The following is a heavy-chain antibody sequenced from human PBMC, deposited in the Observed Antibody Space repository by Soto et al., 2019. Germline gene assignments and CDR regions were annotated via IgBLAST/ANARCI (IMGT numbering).Heavy chain of an antibody. J-gene: IGHJ6*03. V-gene: IGHV3-13*01. CDR2: IGTAGDT. CDR3: VRWGNSGGSRPPTNYYYMDV. D-gene: IGHD2-15*01. Sequence: GGSLRLSCAASGFTFSSYDMHWVRQATGKGLEWVSAIGTAGDTYYPGSVKGRFTISRENAKNSLYLQMNSLRAGDTAVYYCVRWGNSGGSRPPTNYYYMDVWGKGTTVTVSS. CDR1: GFTFSSYD.